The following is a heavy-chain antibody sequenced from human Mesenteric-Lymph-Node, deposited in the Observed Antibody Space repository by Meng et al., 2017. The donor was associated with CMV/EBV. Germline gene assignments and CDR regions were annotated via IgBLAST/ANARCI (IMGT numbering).Heavy chain of an antibody. CDR2: IIPSFGTA. J-gene: IGHJ5*02. D-gene: IGHD3-10*01. Sequence: TFSSYGSRWVAQAPGQGVEWVGGIIPSFGTANYAQKFQGRVTITADESTSTAYMELSSLRSEDTAVYYCARARVNYYGSGSYGWFDPWGQGTLVTVSS. V-gene: IGHV1-69*01. CDR1: TFSSYG. CDR3: ARARVNYYGSGSYGWFDP.